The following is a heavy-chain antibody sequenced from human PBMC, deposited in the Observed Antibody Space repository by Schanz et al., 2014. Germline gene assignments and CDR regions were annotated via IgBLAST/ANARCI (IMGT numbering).Heavy chain of an antibody. CDR2: ISGSSGNT. J-gene: IGHJ6*02. Sequence: QVQLVQSGAEVKKPGASLKVSCKASGYTYTTYAITWVRQAPGLGLEWMGWISGSSGNTNYAQKLQGRVTMTTDTPTSTAYMELKSLRSADTAVYYCATIGVNDYWRFGLDLWGQGTTVTVSS. CDR1: GYTYTTYA. D-gene: IGHD3-16*01. V-gene: IGHV1-18*01. CDR3: ATIGVNDYWRFGLDL.